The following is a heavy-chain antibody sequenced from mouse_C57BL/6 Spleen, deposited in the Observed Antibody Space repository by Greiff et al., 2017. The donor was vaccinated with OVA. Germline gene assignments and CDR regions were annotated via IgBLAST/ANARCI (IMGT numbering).Heavy chain of an antibody. Sequence: QVQLKQPGAELVRPGSSVKLSCKASGYTFTSYWMDWVKQRPGQGLEWIGNIYPSDSETHYNQKFKDKATLTVDKSSSTAYMQLSSLTSEDSAVYYCARSIYYGNYEGFAYWGQGTLVTVSA. J-gene: IGHJ3*01. V-gene: IGHV1-61*01. CDR2: IYPSDSET. CDR1: GYTFTSYW. CDR3: ARSIYYGNYEGFAY. D-gene: IGHD2-1*01.